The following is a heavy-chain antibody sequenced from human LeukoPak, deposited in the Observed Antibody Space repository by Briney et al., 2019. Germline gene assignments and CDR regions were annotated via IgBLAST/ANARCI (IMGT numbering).Heavy chain of an antibody. V-gene: IGHV5-51*01. CDR1: GYSFTSYW. J-gene: IGHJ3*02. CDR2: IYPGDSDT. D-gene: IGHD3-9*01. Sequence: GESLKISCKGSGYSFTSYWIGWVRQMPGKGLEWMGIIYPGDSDTRYSPSFQGQVTISADKSISTAYLQWSSLKASDTAIYYCARPLVIIGIRHDAFDIWGQGTMVTVPS. CDR3: ARPLVIIGIRHDAFDI.